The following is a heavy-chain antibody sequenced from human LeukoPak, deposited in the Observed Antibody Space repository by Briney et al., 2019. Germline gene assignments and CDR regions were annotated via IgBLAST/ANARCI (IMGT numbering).Heavy chain of an antibody. J-gene: IGHJ3*02. CDR1: GHTFTGYY. CDR2: INPNSGGT. CDR3: ARVGYSSLAFDI. Sequence: EASVKVSCKASGHTFTGYYMHWVRQAPGQGLEWMGRINPNSGGTNYAQKFQGRVTMTRDTSISTAYMELSRLRSDDTAVYYCARVGYSSLAFDIWGQGTMVTVSS. D-gene: IGHD5-18*01. V-gene: IGHV1-2*06.